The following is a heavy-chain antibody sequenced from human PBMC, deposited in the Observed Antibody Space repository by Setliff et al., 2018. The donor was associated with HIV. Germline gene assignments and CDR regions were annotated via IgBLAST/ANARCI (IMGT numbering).Heavy chain of an antibody. D-gene: IGHD3-22*01. CDR1: GFTFSDYY. J-gene: IGHJ6*02. CDR3: ARSFPYYYESSGLYAMDV. V-gene: IGHV3-11*03. Sequence: PGGSLRLSCAASGFTFSDYYMSWIRQAPGKGLEWVSYITGSSSYTNYADSVKGRFTISRDNTKNTLYLQMNSLRAEDTAIYFCARSFPYYYESSGLYAMDVWGQGTTVTVSS. CDR2: ITGSSSYT.